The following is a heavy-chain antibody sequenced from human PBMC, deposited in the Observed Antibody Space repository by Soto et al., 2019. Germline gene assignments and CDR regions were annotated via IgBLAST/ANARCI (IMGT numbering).Heavy chain of an antibody. J-gene: IGHJ2*01. D-gene: IGHD1-26*01. Sequence: QLQLQESGSGLVKPSQTLSLTCAVSGGSISSGSYSWSWIRQPPGKGLEWSGYIDHRGSTYYNPSLNSRVTISVDRSKNQFSLELGSVTAADTAGYYCARSAVGPSYWYFDLWGRGTLGTVSS. CDR1: GGSISSGSYS. CDR2: IDHRGST. V-gene: IGHV4-30-2*01. CDR3: ARSAVGPSYWYFDL.